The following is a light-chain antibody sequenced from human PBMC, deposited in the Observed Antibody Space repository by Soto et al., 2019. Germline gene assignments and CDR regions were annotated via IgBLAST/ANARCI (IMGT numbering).Light chain of an antibody. CDR3: QQYGRSPFT. J-gene: IGKJ3*01. V-gene: IGKV3-20*01. Sequence: EIVLTQSPGTLSLSPGERATLSCRASQSVSSNNLAWYQQRPGQAPRVVIYGASTRATGIPARFSGSGSGTEFTLTISRLEPEDFAVYYCQQYGRSPFTFGPGTKVDIK. CDR1: QSVSSNN. CDR2: GAS.